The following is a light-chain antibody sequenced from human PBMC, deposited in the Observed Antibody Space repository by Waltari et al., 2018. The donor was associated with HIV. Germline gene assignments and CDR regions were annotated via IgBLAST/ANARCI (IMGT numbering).Light chain of an antibody. CDR1: SSDVGSYNL. Sequence: QSALTQSASVSGSPGQSITISCTGTSSDVGSYNLVSWYQHHPGKAPKLMIYEVNKRPSGVSNRFSGSKSGNPASLTISGLQAEDEADYYCCSYAGSSTSVVFGGGTKLTVL. V-gene: IGLV2-23*02. CDR3: CSYAGSSTSVV. CDR2: EVN. J-gene: IGLJ2*01.